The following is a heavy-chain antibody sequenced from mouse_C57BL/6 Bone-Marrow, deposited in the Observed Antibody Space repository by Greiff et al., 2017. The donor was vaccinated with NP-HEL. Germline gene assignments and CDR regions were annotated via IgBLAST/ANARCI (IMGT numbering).Heavy chain of an antibody. V-gene: IGHV5-6*01. J-gene: IGHJ3*01. Sequence: EVQLVESGGDLVKPGGSLKLSCAASGFTFSSYGMSWVRQTPDKRLEWVATISSGGSYTYYPDSVKGRFTISRDNAKNTLYLQMSRLKSEDTAMYYCARPRLAWFAYWGQGTLVTVSA. CDR3: ARPRLAWFAY. CDR2: ISSGGSYT. CDR1: GFTFSSYG.